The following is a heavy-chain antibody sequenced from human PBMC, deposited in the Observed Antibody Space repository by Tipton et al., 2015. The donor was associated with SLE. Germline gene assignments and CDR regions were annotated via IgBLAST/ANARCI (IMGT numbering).Heavy chain of an antibody. Sequence: TLSLTCTVSGGSIFSSYWSWIRQPPGKGLEWIGCIYFSGSTNYNPSLRSRVTMSVDMSKNQFSLRLSSVTAADTAVYYCARAYCSSSSCQRAECFQHWGQGTLVTVSS. CDR3: ARAYCSSSSCQRAECFQH. D-gene: IGHD2-2*01. J-gene: IGHJ1*01. CDR1: GGSIFSSY. V-gene: IGHV4-59*12. CDR2: IYFSGST.